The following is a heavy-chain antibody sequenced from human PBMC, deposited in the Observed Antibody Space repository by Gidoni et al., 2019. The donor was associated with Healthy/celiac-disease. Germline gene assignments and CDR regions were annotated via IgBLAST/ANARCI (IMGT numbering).Heavy chain of an antibody. J-gene: IGHJ3*02. D-gene: IGHD3-22*01. Sequence: QLQLQESGPGLVKPSETLSLTCTVSGGSISSSSYYWGWIRQPPGKGLEWIGSIYYSGSTYYNPSLKSRVTISVDTSKNQFSLKLSSVTAADTAVYYCASYFSDKEITMIVVVNSAFDIWGQGTMVTVSS. CDR3: ASYFSDKEITMIVVVNSAFDI. CDR2: IYYSGST. V-gene: IGHV4-39*01. CDR1: GGSISSSSYY.